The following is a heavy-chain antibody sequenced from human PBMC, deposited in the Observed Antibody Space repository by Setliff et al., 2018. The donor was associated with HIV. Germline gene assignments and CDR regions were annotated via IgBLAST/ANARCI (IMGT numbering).Heavy chain of an antibody. CDR1: GFTFSSSW. J-gene: IGHJ3*02. CDR2: MNRDGSEK. V-gene: IGHV3-7*04. CDR3: ARDPAFGAFDI. D-gene: IGHD3-10*01. Sequence: GGSLRLSCAASGFTFSSSWITWVRQAPGRGLEYVAGMNRDGSEKGYADSVKGRFSISRDNAKNSLYLQMSSLRTEDTAVYFCARDPAFGAFDIWGQGTMVTVSS.